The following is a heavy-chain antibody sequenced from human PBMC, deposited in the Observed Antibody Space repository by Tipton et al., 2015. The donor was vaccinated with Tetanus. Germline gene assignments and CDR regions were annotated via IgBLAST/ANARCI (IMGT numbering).Heavy chain of an antibody. J-gene: IGHJ4*02. CDR3: ARDVFPYSSSD. CDR1: GGSFSAYY. CDR2: INHSGST. D-gene: IGHD6-6*01. Sequence: TLSLTCAVYGGSFSAYYWSWIRQSPGKGLEWIGEINHSGSTTYSPSFKSRVTISVDTPKNQFSLKLTSLTVADTAVYYCARDVFPYSSSDWGQGTLVTVSS. V-gene: IGHV4-34*01.